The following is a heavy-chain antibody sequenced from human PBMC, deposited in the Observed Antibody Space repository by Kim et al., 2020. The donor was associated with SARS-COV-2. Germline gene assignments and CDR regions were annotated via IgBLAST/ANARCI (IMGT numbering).Heavy chain of an antibody. CDR2: IVVGSGNT. D-gene: IGHD5-18*01. V-gene: IGHV1-58*01. J-gene: IGHJ6*02. Sequence: SVKVSCKASGFTFTSSAVQWVRQARGQRLEWIGWIVVGSGNTNYAQKFQERVTITRDMSTSTAYMELSSLRSEDTAVYYCAAYVDTAGWDYYYGMDVWGQGTTVTVSS. CDR1: GFTFTSSA. CDR3: AAYVDTAGWDYYYGMDV.